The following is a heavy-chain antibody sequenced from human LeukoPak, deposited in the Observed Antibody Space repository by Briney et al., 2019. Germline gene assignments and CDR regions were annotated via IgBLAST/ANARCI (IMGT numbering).Heavy chain of an antibody. Sequence: ASVKVSCKASGYTFTGYYMHWVRQAPGQGLEGMGWINPNSGGTNYAQKLKGRVTMTRATSISTAYMELSRLRSDDTAVYYSARDRLRFLEWLPYYYYMDVWGKGTTVTVSS. J-gene: IGHJ6*03. D-gene: IGHD3-3*01. CDR3: ARDRLRFLEWLPYYYYMDV. V-gene: IGHV1-2*02. CDR1: GYTFTGYY. CDR2: INPNSGGT.